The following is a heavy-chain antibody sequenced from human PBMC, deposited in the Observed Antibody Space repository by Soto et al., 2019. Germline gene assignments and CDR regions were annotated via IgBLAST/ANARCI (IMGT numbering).Heavy chain of an antibody. CDR1: GFSFSDYG. CDR3: ARSSKFDWLKYHSYFMDV. V-gene: IGHV3-64*01. D-gene: IGHD3-9*01. Sequence: HPGGSLRLSCAASGFSFSDYGMHWVRQAPGKGPEYVSGISNNGGSTFYANSVKGRFTMSRDNSKNTLYLQMGSLRPEDMAVYHCARSSKFDWLKYHSYFMDVWGKGTTVTVSS. CDR2: ISNNGGST. J-gene: IGHJ6*03.